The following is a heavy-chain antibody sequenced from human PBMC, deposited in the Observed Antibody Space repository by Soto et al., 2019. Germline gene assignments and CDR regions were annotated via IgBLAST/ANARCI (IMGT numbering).Heavy chain of an antibody. J-gene: IGHJ4*02. Sequence: SETLSLTCAVYGGSFSGYYWSWIRQPPGKGLEWIGEINHSGSTNYNPSLKSRVTISVDTSKNQFSLKLSSVTAADTAVYYCARGKAPYRLYYFDYWGQGTLVTVSS. CDR3: ARGKAPYRLYYFDY. CDR1: GGSFSGYY. V-gene: IGHV4-34*01. D-gene: IGHD5-12*01. CDR2: INHSGST.